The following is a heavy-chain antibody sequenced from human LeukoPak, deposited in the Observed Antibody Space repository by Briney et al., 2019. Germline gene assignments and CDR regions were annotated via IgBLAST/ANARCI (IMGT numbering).Heavy chain of an antibody. J-gene: IGHJ4*02. CDR2: INPSGGST. CDR1: GYTFNRYN. Sequence: ASVKVSCKASGYTFNRYNMHWVRQAPGQGLEWMGIINPSGGSTSYAQKFQGRVTMTRDTSTSTVYMELSSLRSEDTAVYYCARGYYEGFGYWGQGTLVTVSS. D-gene: IGHD3-22*01. CDR3: ARGYYEGFGY. V-gene: IGHV1-46*02.